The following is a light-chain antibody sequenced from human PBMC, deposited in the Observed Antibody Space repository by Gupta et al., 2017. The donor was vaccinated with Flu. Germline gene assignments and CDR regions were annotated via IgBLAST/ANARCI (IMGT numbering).Light chain of an antibody. Sequence: NSNIGNNYVSWYQQLPGAAPKLLIYENNKRPSGIPDRFSGSKSGASATLDITGLQTGDEADYYCGAWDSSLNAYVFGTETTVTVL. J-gene: IGLJ1*01. CDR2: ENN. CDR3: GAWDSSLNAYV. CDR1: NSNIGNNY. V-gene: IGLV1-51*02.